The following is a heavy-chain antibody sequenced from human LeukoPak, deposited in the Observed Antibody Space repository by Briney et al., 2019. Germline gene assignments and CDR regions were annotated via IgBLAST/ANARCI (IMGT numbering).Heavy chain of an antibody. V-gene: IGHV3-30*03. CDR1: GFTFSSYG. D-gene: IGHD3-10*01. CDR2: ISYDGSNK. CDR3: ARELVRGVIILGVASGMDV. Sequence: QPGRSLRLSCAASGFTFSSYGMHWVRQAPGKGLEWVAVISYDGSNKYYADSVKGRFTISRDNSKNTLYLQMNSLRAEDTAVYYCARELVRGVIILGVASGMDVWGQGTTVTVSS. J-gene: IGHJ6*02.